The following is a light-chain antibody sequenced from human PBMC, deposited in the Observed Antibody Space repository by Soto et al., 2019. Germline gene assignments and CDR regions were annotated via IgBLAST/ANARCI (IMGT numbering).Light chain of an antibody. CDR3: NSYAGGNTYV. CDR2: EVS. V-gene: IGLV2-8*01. CDR1: SSDVGGYNY. J-gene: IGLJ1*01. Sequence: QSALTQPPSASGSPGQSVTISCTGTSSDVGGYNYVSWYQQYPGKAPKLMIYEVSKRPSGVPDRFSASKSGNTASLTVSGLQTEDEADYSCNSYAGGNTYVFGTGTKVTVL.